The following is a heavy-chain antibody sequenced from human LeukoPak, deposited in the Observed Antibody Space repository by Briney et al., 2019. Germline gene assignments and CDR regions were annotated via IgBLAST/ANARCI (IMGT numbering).Heavy chain of an antibody. V-gene: IGHV4-34*01. CDR2: INHSGST. CDR1: GGSFSGYY. Sequence: SETLSLICAVYGGSFSGYYWSWIRQPPGKGLEWIGEINHSGSTNYNPSLKSRVTISVDTSKNQFSLKLSSVTAADTAVYYCARGPWYCSSTSCSSSGFDYWGQGTLVTVSS. CDR3: ARGPWYCSSTSCSSSGFDY. J-gene: IGHJ4*02. D-gene: IGHD2-2*01.